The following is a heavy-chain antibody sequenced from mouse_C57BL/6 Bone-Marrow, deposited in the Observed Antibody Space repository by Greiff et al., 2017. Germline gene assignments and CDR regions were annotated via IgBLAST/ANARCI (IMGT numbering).Heavy chain of an antibody. D-gene: IGHD1-1*01. J-gene: IGHJ4*01. CDR1: GYTFTSYW. V-gene: IGHV1-50*01. CDR2: IDPSDSYT. CDR3: AREISYYYYAMDY. Sequence: VQLQQSGAELVKPGASVKLSCKASGYTFTSYWMQWVKQRPGQGLEWIGEIDPSDSYTNYNQKFKGKATLTVDTSSSTAYMQLSSLTSEDSAVYYCAREISYYYYAMDYWGQGTSVTVSS.